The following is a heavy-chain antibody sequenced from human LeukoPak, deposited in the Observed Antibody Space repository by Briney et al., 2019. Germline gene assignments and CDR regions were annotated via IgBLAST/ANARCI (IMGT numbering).Heavy chain of an antibody. J-gene: IGHJ4*02. D-gene: IGHD3-10*01. CDR3: ATVGVWFGELPFDY. V-gene: IGHV3-48*02. Sequence: GGSLRLSCAASGFTFSTYSIDWVRQAPGKGLEWVSYISSSSSSTIYYADSVKGRFTISRDNGKNPLSLQMNSLRDEDTAVYYCATVGVWFGELPFDYWGQGTLVTVSS. CDR2: ISSSSSSTI. CDR1: GFTFSTYS.